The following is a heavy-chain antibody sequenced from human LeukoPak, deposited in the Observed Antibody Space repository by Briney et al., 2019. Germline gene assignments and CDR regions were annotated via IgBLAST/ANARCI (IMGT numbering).Heavy chain of an antibody. V-gene: IGHV7-4-1*02. Sequence: ASVKVSCKASGYIFDLYALIWVRQAPGQGLELMGWINTNTGNPTYAQGFTGRFVFSLDTSVSTAYLQTRRLDAADPGGLYCARRYYWGQGTQVTASS. CDR1: GYIFDLYA. CDR3: ARRYY. J-gene: IGHJ4*02. CDR2: INTNTGNP.